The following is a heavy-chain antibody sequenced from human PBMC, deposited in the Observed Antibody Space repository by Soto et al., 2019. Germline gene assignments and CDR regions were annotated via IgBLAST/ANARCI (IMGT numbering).Heavy chain of an antibody. V-gene: IGHV3-9*01. CDR3: AKDIRGYDFWSGSDRVGMDV. CDR1: VFTFDDYA. D-gene: IGHD3-3*01. J-gene: IGHJ6*02. Sequence: GGSLRHSCAASVFTFDDYAMHWVRQAPGKGLECVSGISWNSGSIGYADSVKGRFTISRDNAKNSLYLQMNSLRAEDTALYHCAKDIRGYDFWSGSDRVGMDVWGQGTTVTVSS. CDR2: ISWNSGSI.